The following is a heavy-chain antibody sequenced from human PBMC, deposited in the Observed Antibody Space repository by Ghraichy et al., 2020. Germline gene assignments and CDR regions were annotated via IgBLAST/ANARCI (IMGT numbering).Heavy chain of an antibody. CDR1: GFTFSSYA. V-gene: IGHV3-23*01. J-gene: IGHJ4*02. CDR2: ISGSGSST. CDR3: AKVLLEYQLLGMEGAFDS. Sequence: GSLRLSCAASGFTFSSYAMSWVRQAPGKGLEWVSDISGSGSSTYYADSVKGRFTISRDNSKNTLNLQMNSLRADDTAIYYCAKVLLEYQLLGMEGAFDSWGQGTLVTVSS. D-gene: IGHD3-3*01.